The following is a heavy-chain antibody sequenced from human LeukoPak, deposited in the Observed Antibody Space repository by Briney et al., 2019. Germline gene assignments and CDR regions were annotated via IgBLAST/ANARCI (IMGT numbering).Heavy chain of an antibody. CDR3: ARVVGAVDAFDI. V-gene: IGHV1-46*01. D-gene: IGHD1-26*01. CDR1: GYTFTSYY. CDR2: INPSGGST. J-gene: IGHJ3*02. Sequence: ASVKVSCKASGYTFTSYYRHWVRQAPGQALEWMGIINPSGGSTSYAQKFQGRVTMTRDTSTSTVYMELSSLRSEDTAVYYCARVVGAVDAFDIWGQGTMVTVSS.